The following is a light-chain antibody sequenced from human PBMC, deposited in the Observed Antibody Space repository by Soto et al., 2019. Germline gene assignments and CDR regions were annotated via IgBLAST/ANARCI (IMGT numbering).Light chain of an antibody. Sequence: DIQMTQSPSSLSASVGDRFTIACRASQSIGKHLNWYQQKPGKAPKFLIYYVSNLQSGVPSRFSGSGSGTDFTLTIDSLQPEDFATYYCQQGYTSSITFGQGTRLE. CDR2: YVS. V-gene: IGKV1-39*01. CDR3: QQGYTSSIT. CDR1: QSIGKH. J-gene: IGKJ5*01.